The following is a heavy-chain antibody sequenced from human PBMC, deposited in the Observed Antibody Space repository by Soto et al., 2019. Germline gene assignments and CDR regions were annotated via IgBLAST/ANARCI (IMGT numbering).Heavy chain of an antibody. D-gene: IGHD3-10*01. CDR1: GYTFTSYG. CDR2: ISAYNGNT. CDR3: ARARHYYYGSGSYFDY. J-gene: IGHJ4*02. Sequence: ASVKVSCKASGYTFTSYGISWVLQAPGQGLEWMGWISAYNGNTNYAQKLQGRVTMTTDTSTSTAYMELRSLRSDDTAVYYCARARHYYYGSGSYFDYWGQGTLVTVS. V-gene: IGHV1-18*04.